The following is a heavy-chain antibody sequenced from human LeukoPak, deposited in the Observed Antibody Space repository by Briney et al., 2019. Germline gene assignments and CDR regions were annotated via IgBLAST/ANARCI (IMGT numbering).Heavy chain of an antibody. CDR1: GFTFSSYG. J-gene: IGHJ4*02. D-gene: IGHD3-22*01. CDR2: IWYDGSNK. CDR3: AKESGGYYDSSVFDY. Sequence: PGGSLRLSCAASGFTFSSYGMHWVRQAPGKGLEWVAVIWYDGSNKYYADSVKGRFTISRDNSKNTLYLQMNSLRAEDTAVYYCAKESGGYYDSSVFDYWGQGTLVTVSS. V-gene: IGHV3-33*06.